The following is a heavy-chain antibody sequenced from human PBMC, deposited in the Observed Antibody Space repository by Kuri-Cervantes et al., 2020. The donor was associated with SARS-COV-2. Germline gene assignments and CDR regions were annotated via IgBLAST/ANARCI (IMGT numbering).Heavy chain of an antibody. CDR1: GGTFSSYA. Sequence: SVKVSCKASGGTFSSYAISWVRQAPGQGLEWMGGIIPIFGTANYAQKFQGRVTITADESTSTAYMELSSLRSEDTAVYYCAREGRYSSGYYYATHPLDYWGQGNLVTGSS. J-gene: IGHJ4*02. CDR3: AREGRYSSGYYYATHPLDY. CDR2: IIPIFGTA. D-gene: IGHD3-22*01. V-gene: IGHV1-69*13.